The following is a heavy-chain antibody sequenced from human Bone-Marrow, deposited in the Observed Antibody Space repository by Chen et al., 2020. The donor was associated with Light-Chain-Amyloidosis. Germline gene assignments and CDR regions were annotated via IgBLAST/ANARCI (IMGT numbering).Heavy chain of an antibody. D-gene: IGHD5-12*01. CDR3: ARRRDGYNFDY. V-gene: IGHV5-51*01. J-gene: IGHJ4*02. Sequence: EVQLEQSGPEVKKPGESLKISCKGSGYTFPNYWIGWVRQMPGKGLEWMGVFYPDDSDARYSPPFEGQVTISADKSITTAYLQWRSLKASDTAMYYCARRRDGYNFDYWGQGTLVTVSS. CDR1: GYTFPNYW. CDR2: FYPDDSDA.